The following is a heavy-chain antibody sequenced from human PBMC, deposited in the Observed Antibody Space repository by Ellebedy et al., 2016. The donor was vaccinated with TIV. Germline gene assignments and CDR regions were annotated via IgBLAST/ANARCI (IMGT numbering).Heavy chain of an antibody. D-gene: IGHD3-16*01. CDR3: ARVLPSLFYYDL. J-gene: IGHJ4*02. Sequence: GGSLRLSCAASGFTINNSYMTWVRQAPGKGLEWVSIIYSGCRTYYADSVTGRFTISRDDSKDTLSLQMSSLRAEDTAVYFCARVLPSLFYYDLWGQGTPVTVSS. CDR1: GFTINNSY. CDR2: IYSGCRT. V-gene: IGHV3-66*01.